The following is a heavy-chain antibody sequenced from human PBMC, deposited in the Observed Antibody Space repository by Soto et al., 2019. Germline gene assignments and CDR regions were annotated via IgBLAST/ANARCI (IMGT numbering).Heavy chain of an antibody. V-gene: IGHV1-8*01. CDR3: ARERSAAGTGWFDP. Sequence: QVQLVQSGAEVMKPGASVKVSCKASGYTFTSYDINWVRQATGQGLEWMGWMNPNSGNTGYAQKFQGRVTMTRNTSISTAYMDLSSLRSEDTAVYYCARERSAAGTGWFDPWGQGTLVTVSS. J-gene: IGHJ5*02. D-gene: IGHD6-13*01. CDR1: GYTFTSYD. CDR2: MNPNSGNT.